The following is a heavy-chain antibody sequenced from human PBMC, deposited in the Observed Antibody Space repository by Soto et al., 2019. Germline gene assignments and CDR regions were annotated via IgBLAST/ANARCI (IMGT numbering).Heavy chain of an antibody. D-gene: IGHD3-10*02. CDR2: INPNSGGT. CDR1: GYAFTGYY. J-gene: IGHJ5*02. CDR3: ARDFMFLSVSCFFDP. V-gene: IGHV1-2*04. Sequence: GASVKVSCKASGYAFTGYYMHWVRQAPGQGLEWMGWINPNSGGTNYAQKFQGWVTMTRDTSISTAYMELSRLRSDDTAVYYCARDFMFLSVSCFFDPWGQGTLVTVSS.